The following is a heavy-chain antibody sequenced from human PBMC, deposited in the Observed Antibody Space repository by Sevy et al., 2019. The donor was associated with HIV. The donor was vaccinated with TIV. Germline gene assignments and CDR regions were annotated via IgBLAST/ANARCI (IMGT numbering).Heavy chain of an antibody. CDR1: GFTFSSFE. D-gene: IGHD4-17*01. CDR3: TRDLPASATTVAHFDY. V-gene: IGHV3-48*03. J-gene: IGHJ4*02. Sequence: GGSLRLACAASGFTFSSFEMNWVRQAPGKVLEWVSYISSSGNTISYSDSVKGRFTISGDNAKNSLYLQMNSLRVEETAIYYCTRDLPASATTVAHFDYWGQGTLVTVSS. CDR2: ISSSGNTI.